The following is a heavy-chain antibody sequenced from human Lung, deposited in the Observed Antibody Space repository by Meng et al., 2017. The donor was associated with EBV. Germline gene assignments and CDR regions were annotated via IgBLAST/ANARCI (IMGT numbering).Heavy chain of an antibody. CDR2: INPNSGGT. V-gene: IGHV1-2*06. D-gene: IGHD6-6*01. J-gene: IGHJ4*02. CDR3: AREGPAEAPFY. CDR1: GSTFACYY. Sequence: QLQLVQSGGEVKKPGASVKVSCKASGSTFACYYLHWVRQAPGQDFEWMGRINPNSGGTNYAQKFQGRVTMTRDTSIITAYMELSRLRSDDTAVYFCAREGPAEAPFYWGQGTLVTVSS.